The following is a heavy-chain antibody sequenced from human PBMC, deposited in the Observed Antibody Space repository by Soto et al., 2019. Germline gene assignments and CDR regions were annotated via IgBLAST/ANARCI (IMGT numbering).Heavy chain of an antibody. V-gene: IGHV3-30-3*01. CDR2: ISYDGSNK. CDR3: ARDRGYSGYDNYYYYYYGMDV. CDR1: GFTFSSYA. D-gene: IGHD5-12*01. J-gene: IGHJ6*02. Sequence: LRLSCAASGFTFSSYAMHWVRQAPGKGLEWVAVISYDGSNKYYADSVKGRFTISRDNSKNTLYLQMNSLRAEDTAVYYCARDRGYSGYDNYYYYYYGMDVWGQGTTVTVSS.